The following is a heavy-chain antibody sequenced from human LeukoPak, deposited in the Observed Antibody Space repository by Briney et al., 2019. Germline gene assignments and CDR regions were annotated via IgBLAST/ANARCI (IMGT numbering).Heavy chain of an antibody. CDR3: ARGIVVVVAAWGTNWFDP. J-gene: IGHJ5*02. CDR2: FDPEDGET. D-gene: IGHD2-15*01. V-gene: IGHV1-24*01. Sequence: ASVKVSCKVSGYTLTELSMHWVRQAPGKGLEWMGGFDPEDGETIYAQKFQGRVTMTEDTSTDTAYMELSSLRSEDTAVYYCARGIVVVVAAWGTNWFDPWGQGTLVTVSS. CDR1: GYTLTELS.